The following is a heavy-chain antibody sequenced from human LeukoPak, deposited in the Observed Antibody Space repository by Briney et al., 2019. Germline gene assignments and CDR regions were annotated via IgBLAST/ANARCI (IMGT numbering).Heavy chain of an antibody. J-gene: IGHJ4*02. CDR2: IRSKAYGGTT. Sequence: GGSLRLLYTVSGFTFRDCSQRCVRQAPGKGLEWVGFIRSKAYGGTTEYAASVKGRFTISRDDSKSTAYLQMNSLKTEDTAVYYCTRDANNYDSRGYHYWGQGTLVTVSS. D-gene: IGHD3-22*01. CDR3: TRDANNYDSRGYHY. V-gene: IGHV3-49*04. CDR1: GFTFRDCS.